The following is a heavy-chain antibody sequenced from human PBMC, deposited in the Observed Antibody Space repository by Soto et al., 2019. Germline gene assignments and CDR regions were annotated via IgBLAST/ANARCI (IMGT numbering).Heavy chain of an antibody. CDR2: INSDASFT. D-gene: IGHD7-27*01. Sequence: GSLRLSCAASGFTLSPFWMHWVRQAPGKGLVWVSLINSDASFTNYADSVKGRFTISRDTAKNTLYLQLNSLRAEDTAVYYCADSLAGDPYPLDYWGQGTLVTVSS. CDR3: ADSLAGDPYPLDY. CDR1: GFTLSPFW. V-gene: IGHV3-74*01. J-gene: IGHJ4*02.